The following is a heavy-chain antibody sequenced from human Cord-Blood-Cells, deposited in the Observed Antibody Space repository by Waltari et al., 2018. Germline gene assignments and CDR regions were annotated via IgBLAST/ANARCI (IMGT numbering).Heavy chain of an antibody. CDR2: ISAYNGNT. CDR3: ARVSSGGVVRGVSFDY. J-gene: IGHJ4*02. V-gene: IGHV1-18*04. Sequence: QVQLVQSGAEVKKPGASVKVSCKASDYTFTTYGISWVAQAPGQGLEWMGWISAYNGNTNYAQKLQGRVTMTTDTSTSTAYMELRSLRSDDTAVYYCARVSSGGVVRGVSFDYWGQGTLVTVSS. D-gene: IGHD3-10*01. CDR1: DYTFTTYG.